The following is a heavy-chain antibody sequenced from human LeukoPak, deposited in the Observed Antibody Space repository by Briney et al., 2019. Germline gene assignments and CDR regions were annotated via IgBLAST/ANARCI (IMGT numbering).Heavy chain of an antibody. Sequence: GSLRLSCAASGFTVSSNYMSWVRQPPGKGLEWIGEIYHSGSTNYNPSLESRVTISVDKSKNQFSLKLSSVTAADTAVYYCASSMTTVTIFDYWGQGTLVTVSS. CDR2: IYHSGST. V-gene: IGHV4-4*02. CDR1: GFTVSSNY. CDR3: ASSMTTVTIFDY. D-gene: IGHD4-17*01. J-gene: IGHJ4*02.